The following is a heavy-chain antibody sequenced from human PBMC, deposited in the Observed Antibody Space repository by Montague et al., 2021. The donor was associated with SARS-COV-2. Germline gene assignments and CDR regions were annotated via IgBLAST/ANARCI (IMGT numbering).Heavy chain of an antibody. CDR1: GLPLSTSGLC. J-gene: IGHJ4*02. D-gene: IGHD6-13*01. CDR3: ARIPNDSWYVSYFDY. V-gene: IGHV2-70*01. CDR2: TDWDDDK. Sequence: PALVKPTQTLTLTCTLSGLPLSTSGLCVGWIRQPPGKALEWLALTDWDDDKYYSPSLKTRLPISKDTSKNQVVLTMANMEPVDTATYYCARIPNDSWYVSYFDYWGQGTLVTVSS.